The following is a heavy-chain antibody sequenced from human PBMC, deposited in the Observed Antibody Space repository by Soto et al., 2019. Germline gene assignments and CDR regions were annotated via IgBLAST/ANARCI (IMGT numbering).Heavy chain of an antibody. CDR3: ARVRQGCSANNCYFDR. V-gene: IGHV4-4*02. CDR1: GGSVRAPDW. J-gene: IGHJ5*02. D-gene: IGHD1-1*01. CDR2: VHISGHS. Sequence: SSENLSLTCTLSGGSVRAPDWWNWVRQSPDKGLEWIAEVHISGHSNYNPSLRSRVSVSIDSSKNQFYLNLNSVTAADTAIYYCARVRQGCSANNCYFDRRGQGTQVTVSS.